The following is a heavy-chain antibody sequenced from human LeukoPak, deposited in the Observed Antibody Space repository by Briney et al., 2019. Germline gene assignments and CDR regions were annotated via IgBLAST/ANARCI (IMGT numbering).Heavy chain of an antibody. V-gene: IGHV4-30-2*01. Sequence: SQTLSLTCAVSGGSITSDTYSWSWIRQPPGKGLEWIGYIHHSGSTYYNPSLRRRVTISVDKSKNHFSLNLNSVTAADTAVYYCVGGLGSAAVGDRFDPWGQGTLVTVSS. D-gene: IGHD2-21*01. J-gene: IGHJ5*02. CDR3: VGGLGSAAVGDRFDP. CDR2: IHHSGST. CDR1: GGSITSDTYS.